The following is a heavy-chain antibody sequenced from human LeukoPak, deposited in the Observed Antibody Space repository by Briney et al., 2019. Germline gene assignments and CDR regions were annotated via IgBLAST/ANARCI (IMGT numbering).Heavy chain of an antibody. J-gene: IGHJ5*02. CDR1: GFTFDDYA. D-gene: IGHD2-15*01. CDR2: INWNGGST. CDR3: VRSGAGRAST. V-gene: IGHV3-20*04. Sequence: GGSLRLSCAASGFTFDDYAMSWVRQAPGKGLEWVSRINWNGGSTGYADSVKGRFTISIDNSKNTLYLQMNSLRAEDTAVYYCVRSGAGRASTWGQGTLVTVSS.